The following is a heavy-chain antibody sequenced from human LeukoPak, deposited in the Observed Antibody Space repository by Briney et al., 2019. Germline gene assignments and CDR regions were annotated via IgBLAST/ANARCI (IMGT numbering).Heavy chain of an antibody. CDR3: ARGIRAGVGYWYFGL. Sequence: SETLSLTCTVSGGSISSYYWSWIRQPPGKGLELIGYIYYSGSTNYNPSLKSRVTISVDTSKNQFSLKLSSVTAADTAVYYCARGIRAGVGYWYFGLWGRGTLVTVST. V-gene: IGHV4-59*01. CDR2: IYYSGST. CDR1: GGSISSYY. D-gene: IGHD3-10*01. J-gene: IGHJ2*01.